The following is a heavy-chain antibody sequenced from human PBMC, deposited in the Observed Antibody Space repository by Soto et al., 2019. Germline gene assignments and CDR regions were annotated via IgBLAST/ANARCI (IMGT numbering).Heavy chain of an antibody. J-gene: IGHJ4*02. CDR1: GGSISSGGYY. CDR2: IYYSGST. Sequence: SETLSLTCTVSGGSISSGGYYWSWIRQHPGKGLEWIGYIYYSGSTYYNPSLKSRVTISIDTSKNQFSLKLSSVTAADTAVYYCARHASESPYYFDYWGQGTLVTVSS. CDR3: ARHASESPYYFDY. V-gene: IGHV4-31*03.